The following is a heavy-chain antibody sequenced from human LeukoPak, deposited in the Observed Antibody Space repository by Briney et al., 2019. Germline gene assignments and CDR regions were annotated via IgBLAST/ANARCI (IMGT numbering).Heavy chain of an antibody. J-gene: IGHJ5*02. CDR1: GGSISSYY. CDR2: IYYSGST. D-gene: IGHD2-15*01. CDR3: ARGVVAARFWFDP. Sequence: PSETLSLTCTVSGGSISSYYWSCIRQPPGKGLEWIGYIYYSGSTNYNPSLKSRVTISVDTSKNQFSLKLSSVTAADTAVYYRARGVVAARFWFDPWGQGTLVTVSS. V-gene: IGHV4-59*01.